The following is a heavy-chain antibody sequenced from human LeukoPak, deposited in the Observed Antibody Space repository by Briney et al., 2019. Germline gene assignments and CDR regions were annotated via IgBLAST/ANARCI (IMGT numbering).Heavy chain of an antibody. V-gene: IGHV3-21*01. CDR2: ISSSSSYI. J-gene: IGHJ3*02. D-gene: IGHD3-9*01. CDR1: GFTFSSYS. Sequence: GGSLRLSCAASGFTFSSYSMNWVRQAPGKGLEWVSSISSSSSYIYYADSVKGRFTISRDNAKNSLYLQMNSLRAEDTAVYYCARDPGMRYYDILTGYSDAFDIWGQGTMVTVSS. CDR3: ARDPGMRYYDILTGYSDAFDI.